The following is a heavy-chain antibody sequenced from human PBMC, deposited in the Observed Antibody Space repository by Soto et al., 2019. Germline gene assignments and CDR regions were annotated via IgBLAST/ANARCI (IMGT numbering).Heavy chain of an antibody. CDR3: AKLSCTSSTCYFPGWFDP. Sequence: LSLTCTVSGDSISGGASFWSWIRQPPGKGLEWIANVYYSGSSYYNPSLKSRLTISVDTTKNQFSLQLKSMTAADTAVYYCAKLSCTSSTCYFPGWFDPSGQGTLVTVSS. D-gene: IGHD2-2*01. J-gene: IGHJ5*02. V-gene: IGHV4-31*03. CDR1: GDSISGGASF. CDR2: VYYSGSS.